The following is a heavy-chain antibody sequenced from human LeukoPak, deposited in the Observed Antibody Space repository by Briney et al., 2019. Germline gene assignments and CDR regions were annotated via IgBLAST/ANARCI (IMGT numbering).Heavy chain of an antibody. CDR1: GYTFTSYG. Sequence: ASVKVSCKASGYTFTSYGISWVRQAPGQGLEWMGWISAYNGNTNYAQKLQGRVTMTTDTSTSTAYMELRSLRSDDTAVYYCARVGREYCSGGSWYHGGFFDYWGQGTLVTVSA. J-gene: IGHJ4*02. V-gene: IGHV1-18*01. CDR3: ARVGREYCSGGSWYHGGFFDY. D-gene: IGHD2-15*01. CDR2: ISAYNGNT.